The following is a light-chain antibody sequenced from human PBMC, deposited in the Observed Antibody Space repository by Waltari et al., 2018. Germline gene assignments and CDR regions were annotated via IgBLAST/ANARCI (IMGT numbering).Light chain of an antibody. CDR3: QQYGSSSSIT. V-gene: IGKV3-20*01. Sequence: EIVFTQSPGTLSLSPGERATLSCRASQTVSSSFLAWYQHKPGQAPRLLLYGASSRATGITDRFSGSGSGTDFSLTISRLEPEDFAVYYCQQYGSSSSITFGQGTRLEIK. J-gene: IGKJ5*01. CDR2: GAS. CDR1: QTVSSSF.